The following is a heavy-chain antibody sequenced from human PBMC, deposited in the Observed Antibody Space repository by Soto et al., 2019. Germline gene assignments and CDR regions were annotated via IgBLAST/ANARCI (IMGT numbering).Heavy chain of an antibody. Sequence: QVQLVQSGAEVKRPGASLKVSCKASGYTFTSYGINWVRQAPGQGLEWMGWISPYTGNTNYAQEFQVRGTMTADTSTSTAYMELRRLSSDDTAVYYCAREKGKAVTGTYYYYGMDVWGQGTKVTVSS. J-gene: IGHJ6*02. CDR1: GYTFTSYG. CDR2: ISPYTGNT. D-gene: IGHD6-19*01. V-gene: IGHV1-18*04. CDR3: AREKGKAVTGTYYYYGMDV.